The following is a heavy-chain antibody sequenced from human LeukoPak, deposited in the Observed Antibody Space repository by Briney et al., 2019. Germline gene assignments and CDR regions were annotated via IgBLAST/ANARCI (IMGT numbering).Heavy chain of an antibody. J-gene: IGHJ4*02. V-gene: IGHV3-7*01. Sequence: GGSLRLSCEASSLTFSKYWMTWVRQAPGKGLEWVANIKQDGSEKNYVDSVKGRFTISRDNAKNSLYLQMNSLTAEDTAVYYCAREYNWGQGTLVAVSS. CDR1: SLTFSKYW. CDR2: IKQDGSEK. CDR3: AREYN. D-gene: IGHD5-12*01.